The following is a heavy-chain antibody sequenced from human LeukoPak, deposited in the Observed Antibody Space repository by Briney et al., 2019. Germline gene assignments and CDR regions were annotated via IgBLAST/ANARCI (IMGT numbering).Heavy chain of an antibody. J-gene: IGHJ4*02. CDR2: IKEDGSET. V-gene: IGHV3-7*03. CDR1: GFTFSNNW. CDR3: ARDSGWYPVDY. Sequence: GGSLRLSCAASGFTFSNNWMTCVRQAPGKGLEWVANIKEDGSETNYVDSVKGRFTISRDNAKNSLYLQMNSLRAEDTAVYYCARDSGWYPVDYWGQGTLVTVPS. D-gene: IGHD6-19*01.